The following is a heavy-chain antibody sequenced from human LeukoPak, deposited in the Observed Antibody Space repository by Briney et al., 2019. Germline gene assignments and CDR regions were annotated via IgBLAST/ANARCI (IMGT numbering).Heavy chain of an antibody. J-gene: IGHJ5*02. V-gene: IGHV4-59*01. CDR3: ARIYYDSSGYYKNWFDP. Sequence: SETLSLTCTVSGGSISSYYWSWIRQPPGKGLEWIGYIYYSGSTNYNPSLKSRVTISVDTSKNQFSLKLSSATAADTAVYYCARIYYDSSGYYKNWFDPWGQGTLVTVSS. CDR2: IYYSGST. CDR1: GGSISSYY. D-gene: IGHD3-22*01.